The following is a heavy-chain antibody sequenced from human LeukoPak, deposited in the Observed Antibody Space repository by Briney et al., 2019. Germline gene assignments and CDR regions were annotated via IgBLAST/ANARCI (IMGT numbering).Heavy chain of an antibody. CDR1: GFTFSSYA. Sequence: GGSLRLSCAASGFTFSSYAMSWVRQAPGKGLEWVSAISGSGGSTYYADPVKGRFTISRDNSKNTLYLQMNSLRAEDTAVYYCAKIGSAAPTYYYYGMDVWGQGTTVTVSS. CDR3: AKIGSAAPTYYYYGMDV. D-gene: IGHD1-26*01. J-gene: IGHJ6*02. V-gene: IGHV3-23*01. CDR2: ISGSGGST.